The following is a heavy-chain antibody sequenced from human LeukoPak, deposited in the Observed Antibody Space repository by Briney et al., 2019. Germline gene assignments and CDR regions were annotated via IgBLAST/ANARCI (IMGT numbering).Heavy chain of an antibody. J-gene: IGHJ3*02. Sequence: SETLSLTCTVSGGSISSGGYYWSWIRQHPGKGLEWIGYIYYSGSTYYNPSLKSRVTISVDTSKNQFSLKLSSVTAADTAVYYCARGGYYDSSGHPVAFDIWGQGTMVTVSS. CDR2: IYYSGST. CDR1: GGSISSGGYY. CDR3: ARGGYYDSSGHPVAFDI. D-gene: IGHD3-22*01. V-gene: IGHV4-31*03.